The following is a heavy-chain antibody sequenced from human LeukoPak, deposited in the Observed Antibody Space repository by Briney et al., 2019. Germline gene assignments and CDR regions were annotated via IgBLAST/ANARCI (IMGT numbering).Heavy chain of an antibody. V-gene: IGHV4-39*01. CDR1: GGSISSSSYY. D-gene: IGHD2-15*01. Sequence: SETLSLTCTVSGGSISSSSYYWGWIRQPPGKGLEWIGSIYYSGSTYYNPSLKSRVTISVDTSKNQFSLKLSSVTAADTAVYYCARLLCSGGTCYVDYWGQGTLVTVSS. J-gene: IGHJ4*02. CDR3: ARLLCSGGTCYVDY. CDR2: IYYSGST.